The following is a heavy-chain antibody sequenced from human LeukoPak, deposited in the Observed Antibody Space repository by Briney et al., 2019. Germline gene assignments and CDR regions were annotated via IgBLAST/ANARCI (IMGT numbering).Heavy chain of an antibody. V-gene: IGHV1-2*02. D-gene: IGHD7-27*01. Sequence: ASVNVSCKASGYTFAGYYMHWVRQAPGQGLEWMGWINPNSGGTKYAQKFQGRVTMTRDTSITTAYMELTSLEFDDTAVYYCARTRLTGDPYEAFDIWGQGTMVTVSS. CDR3: ARTRLTGDPYEAFDI. CDR2: INPNSGGT. CDR1: GYTFAGYY. J-gene: IGHJ3*02.